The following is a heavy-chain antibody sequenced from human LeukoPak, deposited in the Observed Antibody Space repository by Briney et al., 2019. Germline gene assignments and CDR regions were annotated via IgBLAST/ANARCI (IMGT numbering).Heavy chain of an antibody. V-gene: IGHV4-34*01. D-gene: IGHD2-2*01. CDR3: AREIVVVPAAYDY. CDR1: GGSFSGYY. CDR2: INHSGST. Sequence: SETLSLTCAVYGGSFSGYYWSWIRQPPGEGLEWIGEINHSGSTYYNPSLKSRVTISVDTSKNQFSLKLSSVTAADTAVYYCAREIVVVPAAYDYWGQGTLVTVSS. J-gene: IGHJ4*02.